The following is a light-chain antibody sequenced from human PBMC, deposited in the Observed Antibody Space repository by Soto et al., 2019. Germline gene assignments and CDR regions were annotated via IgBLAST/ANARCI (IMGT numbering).Light chain of an antibody. CDR3: QQRELN. CDR2: DAS. CDR1: QSVSSY. Sequence: EIVLTQSPATLSLSPGERATLSCRASQSVSSYLAWYQQKPGQAPRLLIYDASNRATGIPARFSGSGSGTDFTLTISSLEPEDFAVYYCQQRELNFGGGTKVEIK. V-gene: IGKV3-11*01. J-gene: IGKJ4*01.